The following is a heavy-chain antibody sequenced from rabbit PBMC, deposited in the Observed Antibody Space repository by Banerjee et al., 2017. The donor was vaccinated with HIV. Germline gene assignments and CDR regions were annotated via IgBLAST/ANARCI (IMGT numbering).Heavy chain of an antibody. CDR2: IYTSSGST. D-gene: IGHD6-1*01. J-gene: IGHJ3*01. V-gene: IGHV1S40*01. CDR3: ARNSYGYGGWDDAFDL. CDR1: GFSFTSNA. Sequence: QSLEESGGGLVKPEGSLTLTCTASGFSFTSNAMCWVRQAPGKGPEWIGCIYTSSGSTYYASWAKGRFTISKTSSTTVTLQMTSLTAADTATYFCARNSYGYGGWDDAFDLWGQGTLVTVS.